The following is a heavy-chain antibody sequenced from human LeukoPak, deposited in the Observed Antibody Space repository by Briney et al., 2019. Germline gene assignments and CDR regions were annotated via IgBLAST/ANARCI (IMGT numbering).Heavy chain of an antibody. CDR1: GGTFSSYA. D-gene: IGHD3-22*01. V-gene: IGHV1-69*01. CDR2: IIPIFGTA. CDR3: ASYYYESSGYDYYFDY. Sequence: SVKVSCKAAGGTFSSYAISWVRQAPGQGLEWMGGIIPIFGTANYAQKFEGRVTITADESTSTAYMELSSRRSEDTAVYYCASYYYESSGYDYYFDYWGQGTLVTVSS. J-gene: IGHJ4*02.